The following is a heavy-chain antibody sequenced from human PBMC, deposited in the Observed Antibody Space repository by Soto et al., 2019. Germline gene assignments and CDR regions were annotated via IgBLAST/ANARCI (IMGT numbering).Heavy chain of an antibody. D-gene: IGHD3-16*01. CDR3: ARGGSLYYYYGIDV. CDR2: IDSGGDT. J-gene: IGHJ6*02. V-gene: IGHV3-53*01. CDR1: GLTISNNY. Sequence: GGSLRLSCAASGLTISNNYMTWVRQAPGKGLEWVSVIDSGGDTNYADSVKGRFTLSRDSSKNTLYLQMNSLRAEDTAVYICARGGSLYYYYGIDVWGQGTTVTVPS.